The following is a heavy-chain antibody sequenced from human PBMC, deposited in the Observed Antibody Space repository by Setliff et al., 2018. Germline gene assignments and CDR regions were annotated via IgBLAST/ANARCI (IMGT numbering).Heavy chain of an antibody. J-gene: IGHJ6*03. CDR1: GYSFSTYA. V-gene: IGHV1-2*02. Sequence: GASVKVSCKASGYSFSTYAMSWIRQAPGQGLEWMGWINPNAGNINYIQKFQGRVTMTWDTSISTAYMELRRLKSDDTAVYYCARGEHIVSRDFYHYIDVWGKGTTVTVSS. CDR3: ARGEHIVSRDFYHYIDV. CDR2: INPNAGNI. D-gene: IGHD2-15*01.